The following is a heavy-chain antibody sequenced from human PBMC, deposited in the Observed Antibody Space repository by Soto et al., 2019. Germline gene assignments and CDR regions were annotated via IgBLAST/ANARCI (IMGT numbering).Heavy chain of an antibody. Sequence: PGGSLRLSCAASGFTFSNYAMTWVRQAPGKGLEWVSVISGSGGSAYYADSVKGRFTISRDNSRNTLFLQMNSLRVDDTAIYHCAKPEEVVRGFDFWGLGTLVTVSS. D-gene: IGHD3-10*01. CDR2: ISGSGGSA. CDR3: AKPEEVVRGFDF. CDR1: GFTFSNYA. V-gene: IGHV3-23*01. J-gene: IGHJ4*02.